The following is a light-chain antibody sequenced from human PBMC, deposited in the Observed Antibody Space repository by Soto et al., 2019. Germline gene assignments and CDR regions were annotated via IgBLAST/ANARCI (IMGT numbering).Light chain of an antibody. V-gene: IGKV3-11*01. J-gene: IGKJ2*01. CDR3: QQRSNWLYT. CDR2: DAS. Sequence: EIVLTQSPATLSLSPGERATLSCRASQSVSSYLAWYQQKPGQAPRLLIYDASNRATGIPARFSGSGSVTDFTLTISSLEPEDFAAYYCQQRSNWLYTFGQGTKLEIK. CDR1: QSVSSY.